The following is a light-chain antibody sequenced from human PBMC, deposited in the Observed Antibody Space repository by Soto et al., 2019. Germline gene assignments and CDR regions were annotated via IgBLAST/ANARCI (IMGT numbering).Light chain of an antibody. Sequence: EIVMTQSPGTLSLSPGERATLSCRASQSVSSSYLAWYQQKPGQAPRLLIYCASTRATGIPARFSGSGSGTEFTLTISSLQSEDFAVYYCQQYNNWPRTFGQGTKVDIK. CDR3: QQYNNWPRT. CDR2: CAS. CDR1: QSVSSSY. V-gene: IGKV3-15*01. J-gene: IGKJ1*01.